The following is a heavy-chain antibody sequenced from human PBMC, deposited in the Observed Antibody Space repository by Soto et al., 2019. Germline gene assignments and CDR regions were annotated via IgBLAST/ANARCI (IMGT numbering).Heavy chain of an antibody. Sequence: QVQLQESGPGLVKPSETLSLTCTVSGASISGFYWSWIRKSAGKGLEWIGRIYATGTTDYNPSLKSRVMMSVDTSKKQFSLKLRSVPAADTAVYYCVRDGTKTLRDWFDPWGQGMSVTVSS. CDR1: GASISGFY. CDR3: VRDGTKTLRDWFDP. CDR2: IYATGTT. J-gene: IGHJ5*02. D-gene: IGHD1-1*01. V-gene: IGHV4-4*07.